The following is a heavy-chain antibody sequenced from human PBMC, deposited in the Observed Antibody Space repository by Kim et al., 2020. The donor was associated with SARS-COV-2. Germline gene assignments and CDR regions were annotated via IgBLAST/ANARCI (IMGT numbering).Heavy chain of an antibody. CDR3: AKRLLSHSYYIDF. Sequence: GGSLRLSCAASGFPFYNYAMTWVRQAPGKGLEWVSVISASGGSTYYADSVKGRFTISRDDSKNMVYLQLNNLRVEDTALYFCAKRLLSHSYYIDFWGRGTVVTVSS. V-gene: IGHV3-23*01. D-gene: IGHD1-26*01. CDR1: GFPFYNYA. J-gene: IGHJ4*02. CDR2: ISASGGST.